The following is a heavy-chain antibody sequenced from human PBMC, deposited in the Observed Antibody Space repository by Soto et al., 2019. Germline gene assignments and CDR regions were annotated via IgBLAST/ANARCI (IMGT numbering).Heavy chain of an antibody. V-gene: IGHV3-23*01. CDR2: ISGSGGST. Sequence: PGGSLRLSCAASGFTFSSYAMSWVRQAPGKGLEWVSAISGSGGSTYYADSVKGRFTISRDNSKNTLYLQMNSLRAEDTAVYYCAKDQVIVPAATDYYYYYGMDVWGQGTTVTVSS. J-gene: IGHJ6*02. D-gene: IGHD2-2*01. CDR3: AKDQVIVPAATDYYYYYGMDV. CDR1: GFTFSSYA.